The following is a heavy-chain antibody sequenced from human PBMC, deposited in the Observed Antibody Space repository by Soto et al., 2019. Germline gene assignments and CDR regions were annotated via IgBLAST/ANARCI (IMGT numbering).Heavy chain of an antibody. CDR2: MNRNSGKT. D-gene: IGHD2-15*01. CDR3: ARQKVDASDY. Sequence: QVQLVQSGAEVKKPGASVKVSCKASGYTFTSYDINWVRQATGQGLEWMGWMNRNSGKTGYVQKFQGIVTMSRNTSMNTVYMQLHSLRSEDAAESYCARQKVDASDYWGQGTLVTVSS. V-gene: IGHV1-8*01. J-gene: IGHJ4*02. CDR1: GYTFTSYD.